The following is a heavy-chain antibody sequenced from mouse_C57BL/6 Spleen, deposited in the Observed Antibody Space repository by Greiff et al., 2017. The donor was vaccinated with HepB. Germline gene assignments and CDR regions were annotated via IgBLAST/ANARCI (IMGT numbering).Heavy chain of an antibody. CDR3: AREAYDYDDAMDY. V-gene: IGHV5-9*01. D-gene: IGHD2-4*01. Sequence: EVKLVESGGGLVKPGGSLKLSCAASGFTFSSYTMSWVRQTPEKRLEWVATISGGGGNTYYPDSVKGRFTFSRDNAKNTLYLQLSSLRSEDTALYYCAREAYDYDDAMDYWGQGTSVTVSS. J-gene: IGHJ4*01. CDR2: ISGGGGNT. CDR1: GFTFSSYT.